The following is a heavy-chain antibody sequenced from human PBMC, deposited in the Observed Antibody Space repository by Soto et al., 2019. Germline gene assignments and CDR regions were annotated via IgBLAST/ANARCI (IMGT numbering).Heavy chain of an antibody. CDR2: MNPNSGNT. V-gene: IGHV1-8*01. J-gene: IGHJ5*01. CDR3: ARDDRFPNWFDP. Sequence: GASVQVSCKASGYTFTSYDINWVRQATGQGREWMGWMNPNSGNTGYAQKFQGRVTMTRNTSISTAYMELRSLRSDDTAVYYCARDDRFPNWFDPWGQGTLVTVSS. CDR1: GYTFTSYD. D-gene: IGHD3-22*01.